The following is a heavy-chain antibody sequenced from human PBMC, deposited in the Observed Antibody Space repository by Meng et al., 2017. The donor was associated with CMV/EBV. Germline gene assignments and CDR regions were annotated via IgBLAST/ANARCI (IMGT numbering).Heavy chain of an antibody. J-gene: IGHJ4*02. CDR2: ISSSSSYI. CDR3: ARGCY. Sequence: VEWVGVGGGLAKPGGSLDVAWAASGFALSSYSMTWVSPSPGKGLEWVSSISSSSSYIYYADSVKGRFTISRDNAKNSLYLQMNSLRAEDTAVYYCARGCYWGQGTLVTVSS. V-gene: IGHV3-21*01. CDR1: GFALSSYS.